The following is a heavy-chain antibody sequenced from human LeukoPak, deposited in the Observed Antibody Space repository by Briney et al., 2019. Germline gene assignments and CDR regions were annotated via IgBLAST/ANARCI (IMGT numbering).Heavy chain of an antibody. CDR1: GGSINGHY. CDR2: IYYSGST. J-gene: IGHJ4*02. V-gene: IGHV4-59*08. D-gene: IGHD1-1*01. Sequence: PSETLSLTCTVSGGSINGHYWNWIRQPPGKGLEWIGYIYYSGSTTYNPSLRSRVTISVDTSQNQFSLKLSSVTAADTAVYYCARLDGVQTVFNWGQGTLVTVSS. CDR3: ARLDGVQTVFN.